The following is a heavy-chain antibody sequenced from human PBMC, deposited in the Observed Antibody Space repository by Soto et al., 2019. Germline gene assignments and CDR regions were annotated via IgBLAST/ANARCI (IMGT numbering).Heavy chain of an antibody. Sequence: SETLSLTCTVSGGSISSYYWSWIRQPPGKGLEWIGYIYYSGSTNYNPSLKSRVTISVEPSKNQFSLKLSSVTAADTAVYYCARSYSSGWYDSFDYWGQGTLVTVSS. V-gene: IGHV4-59*08. D-gene: IGHD6-19*01. CDR1: GGSISSYY. CDR2: IYYSGST. J-gene: IGHJ4*02. CDR3: ARSYSSGWYDSFDY.